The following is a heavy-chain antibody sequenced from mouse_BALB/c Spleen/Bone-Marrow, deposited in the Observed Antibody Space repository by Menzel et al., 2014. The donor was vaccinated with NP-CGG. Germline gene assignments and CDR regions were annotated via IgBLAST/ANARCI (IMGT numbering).Heavy chain of an antibody. D-gene: IGHD2-14*01. CDR2: INNGGGST. V-gene: IGHV5-12-2*01. CDR1: GFTLIAYT. CDR3: ARHGEERPVLAMDY. J-gene: IGHJ4*01. Sequence: EVKLLESGGGLVEPGGSLKLSCAASGFTLIAYTMSWVRQTPEKRLEWVAYINNGGGSTYYPDTVKGRFTISRDNAKNTLYLQMSSLKSEDTAMYYCARHGEERPVLAMDYWGQGTSVTVSS.